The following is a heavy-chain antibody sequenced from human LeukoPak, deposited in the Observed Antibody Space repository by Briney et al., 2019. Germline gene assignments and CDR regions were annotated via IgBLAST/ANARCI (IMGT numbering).Heavy chain of an antibody. CDR2: IIPICGTA. CDR1: GGTFSSYA. V-gene: IGHV1-69*01. D-gene: IGHD3-22*01. J-gene: IGHJ4*02. Sequence: SVKVSCKASGGTFSSYAISWVRQAPGQGLEWMGGIIPICGTANYAQKFQGRVTITADESTSTAYMELSSLRSEDTAVYYCARGGDSSGYYHRYFDYWGQGTLVTVSS. CDR3: ARGGDSSGYYHRYFDY.